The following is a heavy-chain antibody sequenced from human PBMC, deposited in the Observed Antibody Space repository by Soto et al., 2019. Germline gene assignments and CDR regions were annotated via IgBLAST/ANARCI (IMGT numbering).Heavy chain of an antibody. D-gene: IGHD3-10*01. Sequence: ETLSLTCAVYGGSFSGYYWSWIRQPPGKGLEWIGEINHSGSTNYNPSLKSRVTISVDTSKNQFSLKLSSVTAADTAVYYCALGSGSSYYYYYYMDVWGKGTTVTVSS. J-gene: IGHJ6*03. V-gene: IGHV4-34*01. CDR1: GGSFSGYY. CDR3: ALGSGSSYYYYYYMDV. CDR2: INHSGST.